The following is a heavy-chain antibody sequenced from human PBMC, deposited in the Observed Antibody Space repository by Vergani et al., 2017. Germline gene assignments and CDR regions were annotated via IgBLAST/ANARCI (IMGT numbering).Heavy chain of an antibody. D-gene: IGHD3-3*01. CDR3: ARVQELYDFWSDRVRYYYYMDV. CDR1: GGSFSGYY. Sequence: QVQLQQWGAGLLKPSETLSLTCAVYGGSFSGYYWSWIRQPPGKGLEWIGEINHSGSTNYIPSLKSRVTISVDTSKNQFSLKLSSVTAADTAVYYCARVQELYDFWSDRVRYYYYMDVWGKGTTVTVSS. CDR2: INHSGST. V-gene: IGHV4-34*01. J-gene: IGHJ6*03.